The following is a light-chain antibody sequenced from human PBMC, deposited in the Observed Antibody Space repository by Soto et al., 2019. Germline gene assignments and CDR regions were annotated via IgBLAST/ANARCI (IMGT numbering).Light chain of an antibody. CDR2: GAS. CDR1: QSVSSN. V-gene: IGKV3-15*01. J-gene: IGKJ1*01. Sequence: IVMTQSPVTLSVSPWERATLSCRASQSVSSNLAWYQQKPGQAPRLLIYGASTRATGIPARFSGSGSGTEFTLTISSLQSEDFALYYCQHTLKWPPTFGQGTKVDIK. CDR3: QHTLKWPPT.